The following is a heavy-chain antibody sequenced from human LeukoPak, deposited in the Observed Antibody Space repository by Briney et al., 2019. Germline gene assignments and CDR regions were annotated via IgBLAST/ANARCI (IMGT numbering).Heavy chain of an antibody. Sequence: SETLSLTCTVSGGSISSGDYYWSWIRQPPGKGLEWIGEIYHSGSTNYNPSLKSRVTISVDKSKNQFSLKLSSVTAADTAVYYCASSGYSSGLQTPWGQGTLVTVSS. D-gene: IGHD6-19*01. CDR3: ASSGYSSGLQTP. J-gene: IGHJ5*02. V-gene: IGHV4-30-4*01. CDR1: GGSISSGDYY. CDR2: IYHSGST.